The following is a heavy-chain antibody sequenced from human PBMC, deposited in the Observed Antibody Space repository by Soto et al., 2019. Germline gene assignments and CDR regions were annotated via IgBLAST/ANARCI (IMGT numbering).Heavy chain of an antibody. D-gene: IGHD2-15*01. CDR2: VSTSGRST. J-gene: IGHJ4*02. CDR1: DFIFSEST. Sequence: GGSLRLSCSASDFIFSESTIYWVRQVPGKGLEAISAVSTSGRSTYYADSVKDRFTISRDNSKNTLFLQMGSLRPEDTAIYYCVKQAHGLDGVAFDYWGQGTQVTVSS. CDR3: VKQAHGLDGVAFDY. V-gene: IGHV3-64D*06.